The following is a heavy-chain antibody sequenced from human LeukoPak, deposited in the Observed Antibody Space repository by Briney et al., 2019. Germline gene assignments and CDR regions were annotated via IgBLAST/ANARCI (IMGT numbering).Heavy chain of an antibody. CDR2: ISWNSGSI. Sequence: PGRSLRLSCAASGFTFDDYAMHWVRQAPGKGLEWVSGISWNSGSIGYADSVKGRFTISRDNAKNSLYLQMNSLRAEDTALYYCAKDIGHIVVVPAAIPYYYGMDVWGQGTTVTVSS. CDR1: GFTFDDYA. CDR3: AKDIGHIVVVPAAIPYYYGMDV. D-gene: IGHD2-2*01. J-gene: IGHJ6*02. V-gene: IGHV3-9*01.